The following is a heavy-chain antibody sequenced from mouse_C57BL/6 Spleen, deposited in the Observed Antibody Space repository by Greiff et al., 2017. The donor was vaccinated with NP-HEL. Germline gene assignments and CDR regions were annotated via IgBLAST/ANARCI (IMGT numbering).Heavy chain of an antibody. J-gene: IGHJ4*01. CDR3: ASSWDYAMDY. Sequence: QVQLQQSGPELVKPGASVKISCKASGYAFSSSWMNWVKQRPGKGLEWIGRIYPGDGDTNYNGKFKGKATLTADKSSSTAYMQLSSLTSEDSAVYFCASSWDYAMDYWGQGTSVTVSS. CDR2: IYPGDGDT. CDR1: GYAFSSSW. V-gene: IGHV1-82*01. D-gene: IGHD4-1*01.